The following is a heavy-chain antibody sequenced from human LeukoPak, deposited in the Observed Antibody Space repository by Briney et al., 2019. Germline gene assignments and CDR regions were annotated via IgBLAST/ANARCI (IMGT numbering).Heavy chain of an antibody. CDR3: VRVAAKTVDY. D-gene: IGHD2-15*01. Sequence: PSETLSLTCTVSGGSISSYYWGWIRQPPGKGLEWIGSIYYSGSTYYNPSLKSRVTISIDTSKNQFSLKLSSVTAADTAVYYCVRVAAKTVDYWGQGTLVTVSS. CDR1: GGSISSYY. V-gene: IGHV4-39*07. J-gene: IGHJ4*02. CDR2: IYYSGST.